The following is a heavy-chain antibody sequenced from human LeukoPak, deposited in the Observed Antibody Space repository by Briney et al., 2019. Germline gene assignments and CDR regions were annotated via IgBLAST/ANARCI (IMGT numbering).Heavy chain of an antibody. CDR3: AREVWFGEVRLDY. Sequence: ASVKVSCTASGYTFTGYYIHWVRQAPGQGLEWMGWINPSGGSTSYAQKFQGRVTMTRDTSTSTVYMELSSLRSEDTAVYYCAREVWFGEVRLDYWGQGTLVTVSS. J-gene: IGHJ4*02. CDR1: GYTFTGYY. D-gene: IGHD3-10*01. V-gene: IGHV1-46*01. CDR2: INPSGGST.